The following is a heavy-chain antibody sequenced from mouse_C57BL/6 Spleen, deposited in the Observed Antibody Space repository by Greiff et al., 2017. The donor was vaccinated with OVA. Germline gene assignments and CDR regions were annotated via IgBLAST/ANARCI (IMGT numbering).Heavy chain of an antibody. CDR1: GYTFTSYW. CDR2: IHPNSGST. J-gene: IGHJ3*01. V-gene: IGHV1-64*01. D-gene: IGHD1-1*01. Sequence: QQPGAELVKPGASVKLSCKASGYTFTSYWMHWVKQRPGQGLEWIGMIHPNSGSTNYNEKFKSKATLTVDKSSSTAYMQLSSLTSEDSAVYYCARGTFYYGSSYLAYWGQGTLVTVSA. CDR3: ARGTFYYGSSYLAY.